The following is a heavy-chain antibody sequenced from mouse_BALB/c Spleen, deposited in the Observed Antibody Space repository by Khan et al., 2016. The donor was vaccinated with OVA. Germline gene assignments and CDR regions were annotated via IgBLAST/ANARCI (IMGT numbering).Heavy chain of an antibody. J-gene: IGHJ4*01. CDR2: ISTYYGNA. V-gene: IGHV1S137*01. Sequence: QVQLQQSGAELVRPGVSVKISCKGSGYTFTDYAMHWVKQSHAKSLEWIGVISTYYGNANYNQKFKGKATMTVDKSSSTAYMELARLTSEDSAIYYCAREGLALYGMDYWGQGTSVTVSS. D-gene: IGHD2-4*01. CDR3: AREGLALYGMDY. CDR1: GYTFTDYA.